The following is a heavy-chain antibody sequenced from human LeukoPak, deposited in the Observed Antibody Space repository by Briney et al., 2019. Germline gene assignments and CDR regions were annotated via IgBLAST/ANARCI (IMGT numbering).Heavy chain of an antibody. CDR2: INWNGGST. J-gene: IGHJ4*02. Sequence: PGGSLRLSCAASGFTFDDYGMSWVRQAPGKGLEWVSGINWNGGSTGYADSVKGRFTISRDNAKNSLYLQMNSLRAEDTAVCYCARDRWNSGAFDYWGQGTLVTVSS. CDR1: GFTFDDYG. CDR3: ARDRWNSGAFDY. D-gene: IGHD1-7*01. V-gene: IGHV3-20*04.